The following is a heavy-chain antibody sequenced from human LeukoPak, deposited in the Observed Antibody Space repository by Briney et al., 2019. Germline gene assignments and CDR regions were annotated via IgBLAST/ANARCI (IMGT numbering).Heavy chain of an antibody. J-gene: IGHJ4*02. CDR1: GGSISSYY. Sequence: KPSETLSLTCTVSGGSISSYYWSWIRQPPGKGLEWIGYIYYSGSTNYSPSLKSRVTISVDTSKNQFSLKLSSVTAADTAVYYCARGGGVVGATFGYWGQGTLVTVSS. V-gene: IGHV4-59*01. D-gene: IGHD1-26*01. CDR2: IYYSGST. CDR3: ARGGGVVGATFGY.